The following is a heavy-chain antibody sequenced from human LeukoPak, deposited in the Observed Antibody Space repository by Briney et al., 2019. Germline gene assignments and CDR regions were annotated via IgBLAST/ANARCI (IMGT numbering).Heavy chain of an antibody. CDR1: GLTFTRYG. CDR3: ARDPSNSSGWREIFDY. Sequence: GASVRVSSTPSGLTFTRYGISWVRQAPGQGREWVGWSTTYNVDTKYAQKFQGRVTMTTDTSTTTAYMELRSLRSDDTAVYYCARDPSNSSGWREIFDYWGEGSLVTVFS. CDR2: STTYNVDT. D-gene: IGHD6-19*01. J-gene: IGHJ4*02. V-gene: IGHV1-18*01.